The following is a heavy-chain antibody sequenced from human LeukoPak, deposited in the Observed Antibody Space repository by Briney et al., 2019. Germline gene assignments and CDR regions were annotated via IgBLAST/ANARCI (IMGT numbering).Heavy chain of an antibody. CDR1: GYTLTELS. CDR2: FDPEDGET. V-gene: IGHV1-24*01. D-gene: IGHD6-13*01. Sequence: ASVKVSCKVSGYTLTELSMHWVRQAPGKGLEWMGGFDPEDGETIYAQKFQGRVTMTEDTSTDTAYMELSSLRSEDTAVYYCATDQIIAAAGTITDFWGQGTLVTVSS. CDR3: ATDQIIAAAGTITDF. J-gene: IGHJ4*02.